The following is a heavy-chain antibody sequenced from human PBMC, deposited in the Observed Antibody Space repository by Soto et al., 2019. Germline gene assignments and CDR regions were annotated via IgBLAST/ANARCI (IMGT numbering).Heavy chain of an antibody. CDR2: ISGSGGST. D-gene: IGHD1-26*01. CDR3: AKAVGDANPWYDYYYYGMDV. V-gene: IGHV3-23*01. CDR1: GFTFSSYA. Sequence: GGSMRLSCAASGFTFSSYAMSWVRQAPGKGLEWVSAISGSGGSTYYADSVKGRFTISRDNSKNTLYLQMNSLRAEDTAVYYCAKAVGDANPWYDYYYYGMDVWGQGTTVTVSS. J-gene: IGHJ6*02.